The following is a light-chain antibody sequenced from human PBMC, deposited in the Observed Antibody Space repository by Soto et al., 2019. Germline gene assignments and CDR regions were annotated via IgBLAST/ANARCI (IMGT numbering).Light chain of an antibody. Sequence: QSVLTQPASVSGSPGQSITISCTGTSSDVGDYNYFSWYEQHPGKDPKLIIFEVSIRPSGVSVRFSGFKSGNTASLTISGLQTEDEADYYCSSYTSRPTLFVFGSGTKVTVL. CDR3: SSYTSRPTLFV. CDR1: SSDVGDYNY. CDR2: EVS. V-gene: IGLV2-14*01. J-gene: IGLJ1*01.